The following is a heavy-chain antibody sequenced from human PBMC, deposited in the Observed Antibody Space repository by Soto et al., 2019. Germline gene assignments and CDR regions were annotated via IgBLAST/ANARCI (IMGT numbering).Heavy chain of an antibody. Sequence: EVQLLESGGGLVQPGGSLRLSCAASGFTFSSYAIRWVRQAPGKGLEWVSDISGSGASTYYADSVKGRFTISRDNSKSTLFLQMNSLRAEDSAVYYCAKAHYYDSSGYYLRDASDIWGQGTMVTVSS. V-gene: IGHV3-23*01. CDR1: GFTFSSYA. J-gene: IGHJ3*02. D-gene: IGHD3-22*01. CDR2: ISGSGAST. CDR3: AKAHYYDSSGYYLRDASDI.